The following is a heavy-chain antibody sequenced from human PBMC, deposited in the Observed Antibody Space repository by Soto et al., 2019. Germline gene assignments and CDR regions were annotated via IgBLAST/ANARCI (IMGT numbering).Heavy chain of an antibody. CDR3: ASRRVVAATVDY. J-gene: IGHJ4*02. CDR1: XCSFTSYW. V-gene: IGHV5-10-1*01. CDR2: IDPSDSYT. D-gene: IGHD2-15*01. Sequence: PGESLKISCKGSXCSFTSYWISWVRQMPGKGLEWMGRIDPSDSYTNYSPSFQGHVTISADKSISTAYLQWSSLKASDTAMYYWASRRVVAATVDYWGQGTLVTVSS.